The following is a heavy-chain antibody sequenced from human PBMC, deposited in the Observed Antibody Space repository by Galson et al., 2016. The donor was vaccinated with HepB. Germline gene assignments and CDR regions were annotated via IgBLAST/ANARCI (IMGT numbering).Heavy chain of an antibody. V-gene: IGHV2-5*01. CDR1: GFSLSTSGEG. CDR3: ARRLRPRWDDGYCSSTSCYVFEY. J-gene: IGHJ4*02. CDR2: IYWNEDK. D-gene: IGHD2-2*01. Sequence: PALVKPTQTLTLTCTLSGFSLSTSGEGVGWIRQPPGKAPEWLALIYWNEDKRYSPSLKSRLTITKDTSKNQVVLTLTNMDPVDTATYFCARRLRPRWDDGYCSSTSCYVFEYWGQGILVTVSS.